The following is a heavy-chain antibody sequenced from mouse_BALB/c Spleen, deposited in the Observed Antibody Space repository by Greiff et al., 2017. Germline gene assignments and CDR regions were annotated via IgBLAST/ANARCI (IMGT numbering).Heavy chain of an antibody. Sequence: VQLQQSGPELVKPGASVKMSCKASGYTFTSYVMHWVKQKPGQGLEWIGYINPYNDGTKYNEKFKGKATLTSDKSSSTAYMELSSLTSEDSAVYYCATLHCDYAMDYWGQGTSVTVSS. J-gene: IGHJ4*01. CDR2: INPYNDGT. CDR1: GYTFTSYV. V-gene: IGHV1-14*01. CDR3: ATLHCDYAMDY.